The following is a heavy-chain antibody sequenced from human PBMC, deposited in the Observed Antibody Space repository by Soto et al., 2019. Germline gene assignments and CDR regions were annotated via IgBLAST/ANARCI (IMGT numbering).Heavy chain of an antibody. CDR3: ARGYSSTSPHFDY. CDR1: GGTFSSYA. D-gene: IGHD6-13*01. V-gene: IGHV1-69*01. J-gene: IGHJ4*02. CDR2: IIPIFGTA. Sequence: QVQLVQSGAEVKKPGSSVKVSCKASGGTFSSYAISWVRQAPGQGLEWMGGIIPIFGTAHYAQKFQGRVTITAEETTSTAYMELSSLRSEDTAVYYCARGYSSTSPHFDYWGQGTLVTVSS.